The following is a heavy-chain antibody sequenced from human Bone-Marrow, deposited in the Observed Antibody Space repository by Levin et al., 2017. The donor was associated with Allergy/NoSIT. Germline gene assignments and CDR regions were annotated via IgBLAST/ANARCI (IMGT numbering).Heavy chain of an antibody. CDR2: ISYDGSNK. Sequence: GGSLRLSCAASGFTFSSYAMHWVRQAPGKGLEWVAVISYDGSNKYYADSVKGRFTISRDNSKNTLYLQMNSLRAEDTAVYYCASGEPGDYYMDVWGKGTTVTVSS. V-gene: IGHV3-30-3*01. D-gene: IGHD1-14*01. CDR1: GFTFSSYA. J-gene: IGHJ6*03. CDR3: ASGEPGDYYMDV.